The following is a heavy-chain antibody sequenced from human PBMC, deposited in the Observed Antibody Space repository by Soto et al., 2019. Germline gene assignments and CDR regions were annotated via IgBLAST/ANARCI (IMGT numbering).Heavy chain of an antibody. CDR3: AKCYLGSGGSFDI. CDR2: IRWNGDII. V-gene: IGHV3-9*01. J-gene: IGHJ3*02. Sequence: EVQLVESGGGLVQPGRSLRLSCAASGFTFDDYAMHWVRQAPGKGLEWVSGIRWNGDIIGYADSVKGRFAISRDNAKNSLYLQMNSLRTEDTALYYCAKCYLGSGGSFDIWGQGTMVTVSS. CDR1: GFTFDDYA. D-gene: IGHD3-10*01.